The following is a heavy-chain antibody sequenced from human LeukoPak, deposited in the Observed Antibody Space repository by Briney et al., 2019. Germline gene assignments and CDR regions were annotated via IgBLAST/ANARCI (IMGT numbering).Heavy chain of an antibody. J-gene: IGHJ4*02. D-gene: IGHD5-18*01. CDR1: GFTFSSYA. Sequence: GGSLRLSCAASGFTFSSYAMSWVRQAPGKGLEWVSTIGGSGTSTYYTDSVKGRFTISRDNSKDTLYLLMNTLRAEDTAVYYCAKDFLQLTYWGQGTLVTVSS. V-gene: IGHV3-23*01. CDR3: AKDFLQLTY. CDR2: IGGSGTST.